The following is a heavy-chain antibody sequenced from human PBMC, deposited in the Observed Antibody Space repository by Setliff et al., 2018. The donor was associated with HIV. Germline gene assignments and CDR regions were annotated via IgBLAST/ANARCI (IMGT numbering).Heavy chain of an antibody. CDR3: ARGLVPHFNP. CDR1: GGSLVASNW. V-gene: IGHV4-4*02. CDR2: IYHTGTT. Sequence: SETLSLTCVVSGGSLVASNWWSWVRQSPGKGLEWIGDIYHTGTTKYNPSLKSRVTLSVDKSKTRFSLQLNSVTAADTAVYYCARGLVPHFNPWGQGTQVTVSS. J-gene: IGHJ5*02.